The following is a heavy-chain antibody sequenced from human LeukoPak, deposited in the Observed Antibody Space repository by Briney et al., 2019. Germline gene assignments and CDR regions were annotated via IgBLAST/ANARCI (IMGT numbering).Heavy chain of an antibody. CDR2: ISYDGSNK. V-gene: IGHV3-30*18. CDR3: AKPAGVTYRNFDY. CDR1: GFTFSSYG. D-gene: IGHD4-23*01. J-gene: IGHJ4*02. Sequence: GRSLRLSCAAPGFTFSSYGMHWVRQAPGKGLEWVAVISYDGSNKYYADSVKGRFTISRDNSKNTLYLQMNSLRAEDTAVYYCAKPAGVTYRNFDYWGQGTLVTVSS.